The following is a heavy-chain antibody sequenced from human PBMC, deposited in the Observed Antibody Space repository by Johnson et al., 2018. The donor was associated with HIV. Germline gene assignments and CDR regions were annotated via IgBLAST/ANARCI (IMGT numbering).Heavy chain of an antibody. V-gene: IGHV3-30*03. D-gene: IGHD2-21*02. J-gene: IGHJ3*02. Sequence: VQLVESGGGVVQPGRSLRLSCAASGFTFSSYGMHWVRQAPGKGLEWVAVISYDGSNKYYADSVKGRFTISRDNSKNTLYLQMTSLRAEDTAVYYCARDLLIAYCGGDCWDAFDIWGQGTMVTVSS. CDR1: GFTFSSYG. CDR3: ARDLLIAYCGGDCWDAFDI. CDR2: ISYDGSNK.